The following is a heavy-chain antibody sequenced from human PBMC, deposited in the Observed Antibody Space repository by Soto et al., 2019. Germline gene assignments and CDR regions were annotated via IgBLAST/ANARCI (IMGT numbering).Heavy chain of an antibody. CDR2: IGSKGETYAT. Sequence: PGGSLRLSCAASGFTFGASNLQWVRQASGKGLEWLGRIGSKGETYATTYAASVKGRFTISRDDSKKTAYLQMNNLESEDTAVYYRSRDDSDWLFNWGRGTLVTVSS. CDR1: GFTFGASN. V-gene: IGHV3-73*01. CDR3: SRDDSDWLFN. D-gene: IGHD3-9*01. J-gene: IGHJ4*02.